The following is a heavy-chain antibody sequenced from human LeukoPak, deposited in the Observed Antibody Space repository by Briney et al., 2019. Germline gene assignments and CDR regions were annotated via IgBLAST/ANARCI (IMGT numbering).Heavy chain of an antibody. D-gene: IGHD3-3*01. J-gene: IGHJ3*02. CDR2: INHSGST. Sequence: PSETLSLTCAVYGGSFSGYYWSWIRQPPGKGLEWIGEINHSGSTNYNPSLKSRVTISVDTSKNQFSLKLSSVTAADTAVYYCARGLPLIWSGYYTAQDAFDIWGQGTMVTVSS. CDR1: GGSFSGYY. V-gene: IGHV4-34*01. CDR3: ARGLPLIWSGYYTAQDAFDI.